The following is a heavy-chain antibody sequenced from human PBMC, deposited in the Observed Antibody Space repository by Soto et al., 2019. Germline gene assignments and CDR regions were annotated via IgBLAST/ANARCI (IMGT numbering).Heavy chain of an antibody. CDR1: GYTFTSYG. Sequence: ASVKVSCKASGYTFTSYGISWVRQAPGQGLEWMGWISAYNGNTNYAQKLQGRVTMTTDTSTSTAYMELRSLRSDDTAVYYCARSITIFGVVTIWDYGMDVWGQGTTVTVSS. CDR3: ARSITIFGVVTIWDYGMDV. J-gene: IGHJ6*02. D-gene: IGHD3-3*01. V-gene: IGHV1-18*04. CDR2: ISAYNGNT.